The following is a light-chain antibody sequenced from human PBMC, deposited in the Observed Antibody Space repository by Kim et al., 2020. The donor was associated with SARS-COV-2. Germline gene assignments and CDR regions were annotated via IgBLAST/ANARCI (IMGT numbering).Light chain of an antibody. CDR2: EAY. V-gene: IGKV1-33*01. Sequence: AAVGDRITITCVARQESNKYLNWCQEKPGEAPKLLIYEAYIVETGVPSRISGSGSGTDITFTITSLQPDEIATHYCQQFDDLPSTFGGGAKVDIK. J-gene: IGKJ4*01. CDR1: QESNKY. CDR3: QQFDDLPST.